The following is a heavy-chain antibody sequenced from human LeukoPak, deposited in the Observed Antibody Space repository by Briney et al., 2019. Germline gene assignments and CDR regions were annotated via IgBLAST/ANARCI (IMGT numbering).Heavy chain of an antibody. V-gene: IGHV3-48*01. Sequence: PGGSLRLSCAASGFTFSIYTMNWVRQAPGKGLERISYISTNSGTIWYADSVKGRFSISRDNAKNSLFLHMNSLRAEDTAVYYCVRDLTIVGVAQVHHWGQGTLVTVSS. CDR1: GFTFSIYT. D-gene: IGHD1-26*01. CDR3: VRDLTIVGVAQVHH. J-gene: IGHJ5*02. CDR2: ISTNSGTI.